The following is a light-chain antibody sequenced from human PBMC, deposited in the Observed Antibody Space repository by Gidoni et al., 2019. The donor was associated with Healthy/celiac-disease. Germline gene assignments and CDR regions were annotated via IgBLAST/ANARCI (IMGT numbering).Light chain of an antibody. CDR2: AAS. J-gene: IGKJ3*01. CDR1: QGISSY. CDR3: QQYYSYPIT. Sequence: AIRMTQSPSSFSASTGDRVTITCRASQGISSYLAWYQQNPGKAPKILIYAASTLQSGVPSRFSGSGSGTDFTLTISCLQSEDFATYYCQQYYSYPITFGPXTKVDIK. V-gene: IGKV1-8*01.